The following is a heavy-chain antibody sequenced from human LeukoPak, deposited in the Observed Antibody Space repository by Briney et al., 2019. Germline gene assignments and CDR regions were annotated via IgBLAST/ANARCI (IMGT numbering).Heavy chain of an antibody. Sequence: PSETLSLTCAVYGGSFSGYYWSWIRQPPGKGLEWIGDINHSGSTNYNPSLKTRVTISVDTSKNQFSLKLSSVTAADTAVYYCARERNNWFDPWGQGTLVTVSS. CDR2: INHSGST. V-gene: IGHV4-34*01. CDR3: ARERNNWFDP. CDR1: GGSFSGYY. J-gene: IGHJ5*02.